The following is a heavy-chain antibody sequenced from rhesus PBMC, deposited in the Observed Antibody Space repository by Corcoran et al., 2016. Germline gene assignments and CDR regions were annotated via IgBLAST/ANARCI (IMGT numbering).Heavy chain of an antibody. D-gene: IGHD6-31*01. CDR3: ASSNSSGWYSMDY. J-gene: IGHJ4*01. Sequence: QVQLQESGPGLVKPAETLPLTCAVSGGSISDDYYWSWIRQPPGKGLEWIGYIYGSGGGTNSTPSLKNRVTISIDTSKNQFSLKLSSVTAADTAVYYCASSNSSGWYSMDYWGQGVLVTVSS. V-gene: IGHV4-106*01. CDR1: GGSISDDYY. CDR2: IYGSGGGT.